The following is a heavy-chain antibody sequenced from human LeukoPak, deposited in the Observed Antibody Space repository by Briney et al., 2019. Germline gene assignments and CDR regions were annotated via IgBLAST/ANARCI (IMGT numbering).Heavy chain of an antibody. V-gene: IGHV1-2*02. D-gene: IGHD3-22*01. J-gene: IGHJ3*02. Sequence: ASVKVSCKASGYTFTGYYIHWVRQAPGQGLEWMGWINPNSGGTNYAQKFQGRVTMTRDTSISTAYMELSRLRSDDTAVYYCASITMIVVAETRAHADAFDIWGQGTMVTVSS. CDR2: INPNSGGT. CDR1: GYTFTGYY. CDR3: ASITMIVVAETRAHADAFDI.